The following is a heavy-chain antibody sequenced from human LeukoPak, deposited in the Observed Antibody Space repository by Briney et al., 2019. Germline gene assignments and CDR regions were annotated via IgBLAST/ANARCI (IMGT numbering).Heavy chain of an antibody. CDR2: IRYDGSNK. CDR3: AKNYRHSSSSLYFDY. CDR1: GFTFSSYG. V-gene: IGHV3-30*02. D-gene: IGHD6-6*01. Sequence: GGSLRLSCAASGFTFSSYGMHWVRQAPGKGLEWVAFIRYDGSNKYYADSVQGRFTISRDNSKKTLYLKMNSLRAEDTAVYYCAKNYRHSSSSLYFDYWGQGTLVTVSS. J-gene: IGHJ4*02.